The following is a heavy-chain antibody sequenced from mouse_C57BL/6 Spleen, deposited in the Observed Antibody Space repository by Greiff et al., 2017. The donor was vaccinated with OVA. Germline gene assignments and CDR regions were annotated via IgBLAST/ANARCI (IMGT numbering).Heavy chain of an antibody. CDR1: GYTFTSYW. V-gene: IGHV1-5*01. Sequence: VQLQQSGTVLARPGASVKMSCKTSGYTFTSYWMHWVNQRPGQGLEWIGAIYPGNSDTSYNQKFKGKAKLTAVTSASTAYMELSSLTNADSAVYYCTRDYYGSRAWFAYWGQGTLVTVSA. CDR2: IYPGNSDT. D-gene: IGHD1-1*01. J-gene: IGHJ3*01. CDR3: TRDYYGSRAWFAY.